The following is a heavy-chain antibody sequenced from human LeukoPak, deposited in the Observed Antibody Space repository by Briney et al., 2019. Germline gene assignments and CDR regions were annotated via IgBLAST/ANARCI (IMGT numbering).Heavy chain of an antibody. J-gene: IGHJ5*02. CDR1: GDSISNYY. Sequence: SETLSLTCTVSGDSISNYYWSWIRQPAGKGLEWIGRVYPTENTHYNPSLKSRVTMSLDTSKNQFSLKLSFVTAADTAVYSCARGHRVGLTSRWFDPWGQGILVTVSS. CDR2: VYPTENT. V-gene: IGHV4-4*07. D-gene: IGHD1-26*01. CDR3: ARGHRVGLTSRWFDP.